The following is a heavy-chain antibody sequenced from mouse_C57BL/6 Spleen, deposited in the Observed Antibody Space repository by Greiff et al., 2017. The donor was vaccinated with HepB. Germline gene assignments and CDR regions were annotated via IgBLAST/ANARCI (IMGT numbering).Heavy chain of an antibody. J-gene: IGHJ4*01. CDR1: GYTFTDYD. Sequence: QVQLQQSGAELVRPGASVTLSCKASGYTFTDYDMHWVKQTPVHGLEWIGAIDPETGGTAYNQKFKGKAILTADKSSSTAYMELRSLTSEDSAAYYCTRSYGSSLMDYWGQGTSVTVSS. CDR3: TRSYGSSLMDY. D-gene: IGHD1-1*01. V-gene: IGHV1-15*01. CDR2: IDPETGGT.